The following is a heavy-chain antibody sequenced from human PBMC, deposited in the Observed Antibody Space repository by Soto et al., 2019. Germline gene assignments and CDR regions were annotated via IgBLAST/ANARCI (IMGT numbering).Heavy chain of an antibody. CDR2: IYYTGST. J-gene: IGHJ4*02. CDR1: CGSISSGDYY. CDR3: ARYQKGPFDY. V-gene: IGHV4-30-4*01. D-gene: IGHD2-2*01. Sequence: SETLSLTCTVSCGSISSGDYYWSWIRQPPGKGLEWIGYIYYTGSTYYNPSLKSRLTISVDTSKNQFSLKLTSVTAADTAVYFCARYQKGPFDYWGQGTLVTVSS.